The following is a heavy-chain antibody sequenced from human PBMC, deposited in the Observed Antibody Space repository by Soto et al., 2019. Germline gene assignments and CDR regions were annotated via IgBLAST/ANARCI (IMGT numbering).Heavy chain of an antibody. CDR1: GYTFTGYY. CDR2: VNPDSGVT. D-gene: IGHD2-2*01. Sequence: QVQLVQSGAEVKKPGASVKVSCKASGYTFTGYYLHWVRQAPGHGLEWMGCVNPDSGVTHYAQKFHGRVTMTRDTSISTAYLEMSRLTSDDTAVYYWVTEGYVYSTLPQDYWGQGTLVTVSS. J-gene: IGHJ4*02. V-gene: IGHV1-2*02. CDR3: VTEGYVYSTLPQDY.